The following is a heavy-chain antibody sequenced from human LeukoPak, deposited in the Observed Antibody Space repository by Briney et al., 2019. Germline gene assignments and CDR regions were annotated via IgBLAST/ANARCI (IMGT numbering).Heavy chain of an antibody. V-gene: IGHV4-34*01. CDR1: GGSFSGYY. CDR3: ARDPTSGSRSIRDY. CDR2: INHSGST. D-gene: IGHD1-26*01. J-gene: IGHJ4*02. Sequence: SETLSLTCAVYGGSFSGYYWSWIRQPPGKGLEWIGEINHSGSTNYNPSLKSRVTISVDTPKNQFSLKLSSVTAADTAVYYCARDPTSGSRSIRDYWGQGTLVTVSS.